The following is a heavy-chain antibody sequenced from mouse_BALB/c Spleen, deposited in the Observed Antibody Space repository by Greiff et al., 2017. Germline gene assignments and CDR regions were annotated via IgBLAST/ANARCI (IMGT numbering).Heavy chain of an antibody. J-gene: IGHJ4*01. D-gene: IGHD1-1*01. CDR3: ASKLRHYYAMDY. V-gene: IGHV5-6-3*01. CDR1: GFTFSSYG. CDR2: INSNGGST. Sequence: EVQVVESGGGLVQPGGSLKLSCAASGFTFSSYGMSWVRQTPDKRLELVATINSNGGSTYYPDSVKGRFTISRDNAKNTLYLQMSSLKSEDTAMYYCASKLRHYYAMDYWGQGTSVTVSS.